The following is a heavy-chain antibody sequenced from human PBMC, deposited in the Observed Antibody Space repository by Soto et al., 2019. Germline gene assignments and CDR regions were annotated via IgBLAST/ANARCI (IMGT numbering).Heavy chain of an antibody. CDR2: ISSNSAYI. J-gene: IGHJ5*02. D-gene: IGHD6-13*01. CDR3: TRDASRDSSARGWFDP. Sequence: GGSPRLSCAASGFAFRSFTMNWVRQAPGKGLEWVSTISSNSAYIYYTDALRGRFTISRDNAKNSLHLQMNSLRAEDTAVYYCTRDASRDSSARGWFDPWGPGTLVTVSS. CDR1: GFAFRSFT. V-gene: IGHV3-21*01.